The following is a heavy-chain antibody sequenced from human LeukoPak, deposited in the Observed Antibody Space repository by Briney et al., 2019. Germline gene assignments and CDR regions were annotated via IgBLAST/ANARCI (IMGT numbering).Heavy chain of an antibody. D-gene: IGHD4-17*01. CDR2: IIPIFGTA. V-gene: IGHV1-69*05. J-gene: IGHJ6*03. Sequence: SVKVSCKASGGTFSSYAISWVRQAPGQGLEWMGGIIPIFGTANYAQKFQGRVTITTDESTSTAYMELSSLRSEDTAAYYCARDETMTTVTTWPYYYYMDVWGKGTTVTVSS. CDR3: ARDETMTTVTTWPYYYYMDV. CDR1: GGTFSSYA.